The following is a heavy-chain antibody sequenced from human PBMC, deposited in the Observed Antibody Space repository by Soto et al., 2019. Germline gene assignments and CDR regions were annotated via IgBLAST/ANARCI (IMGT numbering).Heavy chain of an antibody. V-gene: IGHV4-39*01. CDR1: GDSISSDSYY. CDR2: VYYSGRT. CDR3: ARQSSGYTYGGGFDY. Sequence: SETLSLTCTVSGDSISSDSYYWGWIRQPPGKELECIGSVYYSGRTYYNPSLESRVTISVDTSKSQFSLNLRSVTAADTAVYYCARQSSGYTYGGGFDYWGQGTLVTVSS. D-gene: IGHD5-18*01. J-gene: IGHJ4*02.